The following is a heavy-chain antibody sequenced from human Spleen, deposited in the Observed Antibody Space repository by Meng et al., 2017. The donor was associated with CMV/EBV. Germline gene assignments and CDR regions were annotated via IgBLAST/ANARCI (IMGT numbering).Heavy chain of an antibody. CDR2: ISGSGGRT. V-gene: IGHV3-23*01. J-gene: IGHJ6*02. CDR1: GGSVSSGSYY. Sequence: ETLSLTCTVSGGSVSSGSYYWSWVRQAPGKGLEWVSAISGSGGRTNYADSVKGRFTISRDNSKNTLYLQMNSLRAEDTAEYYCARAPYSGSYSGYYYYGMDVWGQGTTVTVSS. D-gene: IGHD1-26*01. CDR3: ARAPYSGSYSGYYYYGMDV.